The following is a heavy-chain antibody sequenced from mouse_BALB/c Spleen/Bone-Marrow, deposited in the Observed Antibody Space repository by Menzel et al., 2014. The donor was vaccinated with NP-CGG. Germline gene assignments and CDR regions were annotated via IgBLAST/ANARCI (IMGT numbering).Heavy chain of an antibody. J-gene: IGHJ1*01. CDR3: TRSNYGYWYFDV. CDR2: INPSNGGT. Sequence: QVQLQQSGAELVKPGASVKLSCKASGYTFSSYYMYWVKQRPGQGLEWIGEINPSNGGTKFNEKFKSTATLTVDKSSSTAYMQLSGLTSEDSAVYYCTRSNYGYWYFDVWGAGTPVTVSS. D-gene: IGHD1-1*01. V-gene: IGHV1S81*02. CDR1: GYTFSSYY.